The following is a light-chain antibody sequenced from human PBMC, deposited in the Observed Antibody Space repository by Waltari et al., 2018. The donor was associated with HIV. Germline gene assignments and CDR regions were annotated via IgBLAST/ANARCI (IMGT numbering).Light chain of an antibody. J-gene: IGKJ4*01. CDR2: GAS. CDR3: KQYKDWLALT. CDR1: QSISNN. V-gene: IGKV3-15*01. Sequence: EILITQSPATLSVSPGERATLSCRACQSISNNLALYQQKPGHAPRLLLYGASTRATGIPARFSGSGSGTEVTLTISSLQSEDFAVYYCKQYKDWLALTFGGGTKVEIK.